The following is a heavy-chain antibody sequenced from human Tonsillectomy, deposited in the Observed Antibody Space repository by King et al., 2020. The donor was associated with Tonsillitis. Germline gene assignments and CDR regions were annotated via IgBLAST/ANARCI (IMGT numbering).Heavy chain of an antibody. J-gene: IGHJ5*02. CDR2: ISVSGSTI. Sequence: QLVQSGGGLVQPGGSLRLSCAASGFTFSRYEMNWVRQAPGKGLEWISSISVSGSTIYYADSVKGRFTISRDNAKNSLYLQMNSLRAEDTAVYYCARGGYSDSSGYYTSWGQGTLVTVSS. V-gene: IGHV3-48*03. D-gene: IGHD3-22*01. CDR1: GFTFSRYE. CDR3: ARGGYSDSSGYYTS.